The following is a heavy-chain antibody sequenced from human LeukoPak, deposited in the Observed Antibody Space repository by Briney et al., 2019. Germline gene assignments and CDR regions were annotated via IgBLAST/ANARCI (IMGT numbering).Heavy chain of an antibody. J-gene: IGHJ4*02. D-gene: IGHD1-26*01. CDR1: GFTFSSYS. Sequence: GGSLRLSCAASGFTFSSYSMNWVRQAPGKGLEWVSYINSSSSTIYYADSVKGRFTISRDNAKNSLYLQMNSLRAEDTAVYYCARPSRSGSYSSFDYWGQGTLVTVSS. CDR2: INSSSSTI. V-gene: IGHV3-48*01. CDR3: ARPSRSGSYSSFDY.